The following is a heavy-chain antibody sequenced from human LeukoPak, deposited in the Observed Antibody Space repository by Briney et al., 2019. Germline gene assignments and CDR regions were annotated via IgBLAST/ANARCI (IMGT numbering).Heavy chain of an antibody. J-gene: IGHJ4*02. CDR3: ARGVRIAVAGYIDY. D-gene: IGHD6-19*01. CDR1: GFTFRSYA. V-gene: IGHV3-30*04. CDR2: ISYEGSNK. Sequence: GGSLRLSCAASGFTFRSYAMHWVRQAPGKGLEWVAVISYEGSNKYYADSVKGRFTISRDNSKNTLYLQMNSLRAEDTAVYYCARGVRIAVAGYIDYWGQGTLVTVSS.